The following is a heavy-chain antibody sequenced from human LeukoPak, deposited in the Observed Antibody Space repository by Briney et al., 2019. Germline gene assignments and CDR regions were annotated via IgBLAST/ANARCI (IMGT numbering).Heavy chain of an antibody. CDR3: ASRNIWFGEYQGFDY. Sequence: GGSLRLSCAASGFTFSSYWMSWVRQAPGKGLEWVANIKQDGSEKYYVDSVKGRFTISRDNAKNSLYLQMNSLRAEDTAVYYCASRNIWFGEYQGFDYWGQGTLVTVSS. V-gene: IGHV3-7*01. CDR2: IKQDGSEK. J-gene: IGHJ4*02. CDR1: GFTFSSYW. D-gene: IGHD3-10*01.